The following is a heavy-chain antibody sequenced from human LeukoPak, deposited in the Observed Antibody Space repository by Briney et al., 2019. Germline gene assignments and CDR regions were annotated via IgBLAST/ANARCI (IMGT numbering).Heavy chain of an antibody. CDR2: LKQDGSEK. CDR3: AKWGYRGETTVTIRIHPPVGPFDY. Sequence: GGSLRLSCVDSGFTFSSHWMSWVRQAPGKGLEWVANLKQDGSEKYYLDSVKGRFTISRDNAKNSVYLQMNSLRGEDTAVYYCAKWGYRGETTVTIRIHPPVGPFDYWGQGTLVTVSS. CDR1: GFTFSSHW. J-gene: IGHJ4*02. D-gene: IGHD4-17*01. V-gene: IGHV3-7*01.